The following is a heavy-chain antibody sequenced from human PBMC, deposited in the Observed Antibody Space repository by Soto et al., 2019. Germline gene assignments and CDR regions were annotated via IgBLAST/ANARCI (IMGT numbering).Heavy chain of an antibody. V-gene: IGHV4-28*05. CDR1: GDFISSSHW. D-gene: IGHD4-4*01. Sequence: QVQVQESGPGLVKASDTLSLTCRVSGDFISSSHWWGWIRQPPGKGLEWIGHINYSGSFYHDPSLKSRFTMSLDTSKYQFSLRLSSVTAVDTAVYYCARVATTTLGGPIDYWGRGTLVTVSS. CDR2: INYSGSF. J-gene: IGHJ4*02. CDR3: ARVATTTLGGPIDY.